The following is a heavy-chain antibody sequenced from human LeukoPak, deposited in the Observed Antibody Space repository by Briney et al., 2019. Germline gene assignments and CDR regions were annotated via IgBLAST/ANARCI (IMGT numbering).Heavy chain of an antibody. J-gene: IGHJ4*02. V-gene: IGHV3-23*01. D-gene: IGHD3-16*02. CDR3: AKDGLRLGELSFGYFDY. CDR2: ISGSGGST. Sequence: GSLRLSCAASGFTFSSYAMSWVRQAPGKGLEWVSAISGSGGSTYYADSVKGRFTISRDNSKNTLYLQMNSLRAEDTAVYYCAKDGLRLGELSFGYFDYWGQGTLVTVSS. CDR1: GFTFSSYA.